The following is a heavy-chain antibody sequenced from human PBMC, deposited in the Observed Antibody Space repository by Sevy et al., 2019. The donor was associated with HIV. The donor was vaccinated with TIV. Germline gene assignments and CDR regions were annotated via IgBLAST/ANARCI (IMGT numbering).Heavy chain of an antibody. V-gene: IGHV3-48*02. J-gene: IGHJ6*02. Sequence: GGSLRLSCAVSGFTFNTYNMNWVRQAPGKGLEWVSYISYTSTTIYYADSVRGRFTISRDNAKNTLYLQMNSLRDEDTAVYDCARSDATSRFGYYYFAMDFWGQGTSVTVSS. CDR1: GFTFNTYN. CDR2: ISYTSTTI. D-gene: IGHD3-22*01. CDR3: ARSDATSRFGYYYFAMDF.